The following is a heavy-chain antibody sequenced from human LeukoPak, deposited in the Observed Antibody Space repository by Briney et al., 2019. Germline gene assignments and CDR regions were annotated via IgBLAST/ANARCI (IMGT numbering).Heavy chain of an antibody. CDR2: IIPIFGTA. V-gene: IGHV1-69*05. J-gene: IGHJ4*02. CDR3: ARFGWDDNVIDY. CDR1: GGTFSSYA. Sequence: SVKVSCKASGGTFSSYAISWVRQAPGQGLEWMGGIIPIFGTANYAQKFQGRVTITTDESTSTAYMELSSLRSEDTAVYYCARFGWDDNVIDYWGQGTLVTVSS. D-gene: IGHD3-16*02.